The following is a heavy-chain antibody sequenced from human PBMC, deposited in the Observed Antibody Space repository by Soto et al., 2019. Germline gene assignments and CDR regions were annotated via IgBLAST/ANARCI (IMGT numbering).Heavy chain of an antibody. CDR1: GGSISSYY. CDR3: ARDPGPYDSSGYSAY. Sequence: SETLSLTCTVSGGSISSYYWSWIRQPPGKGLEWIGYIYYSGRTNYNPSLKSRVTISVDTSKNQFSLKLSSVTAADTAVYYCARDPGPYDSSGYSAYWGQGTLVTVSS. D-gene: IGHD3-22*01. CDR2: IYYSGRT. J-gene: IGHJ4*02. V-gene: IGHV4-59*01.